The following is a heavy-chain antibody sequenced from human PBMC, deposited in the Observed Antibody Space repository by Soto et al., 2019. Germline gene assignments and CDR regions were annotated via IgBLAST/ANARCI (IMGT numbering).Heavy chain of an antibody. Sequence: TLSLTCTVTGGSITSGDYYWSWIRQSPGKGLEWIGYKYHSGSPYHNPSLRSRVTISVDTSREQFSLSLTSVTAADTAVYYCARTGGEVAFNIWGQGTMVTVSS. CDR3: ARTGGEVAFNI. D-gene: IGHD3-16*01. CDR1: GGSITSGDYY. J-gene: IGHJ3*02. CDR2: KYHSGSP. V-gene: IGHV4-30-4*01.